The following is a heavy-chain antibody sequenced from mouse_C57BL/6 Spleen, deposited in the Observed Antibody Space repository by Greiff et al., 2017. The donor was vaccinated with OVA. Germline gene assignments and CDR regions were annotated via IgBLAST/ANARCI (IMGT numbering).Heavy chain of an antibody. Sequence: QVQLKQSGPELVKPGASVKISCKASGYAFSSSWMNWVKQRPGKGLEWIGRIYPGDGDTNYNGKFKGKATLTADKSSSTAYMQLSSLTSEDSAVYFCARWNWDDAMDYWGQGTSVTVSS. D-gene: IGHD4-1*01. V-gene: IGHV1-82*01. CDR1: GYAFSSSW. J-gene: IGHJ4*01. CDR3: ARWNWDDAMDY. CDR2: IYPGDGDT.